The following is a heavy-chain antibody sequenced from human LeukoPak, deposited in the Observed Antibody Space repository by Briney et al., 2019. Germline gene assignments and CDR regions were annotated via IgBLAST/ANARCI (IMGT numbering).Heavy chain of an antibody. D-gene: IGHD2-15*01. Sequence: GGSLRLSCAASAFTFSNYAMTWVRQAPGEGLEWASSISGIVSSTYYADSVKGRFTISRDNSKNTLYLQMNSLRAEDTAVYYCAKDGVVKTSRPYYFDFWGQGTLVTVSS. CDR2: ISGIVSST. J-gene: IGHJ4*02. CDR3: AKDGVVKTSRPYYFDF. V-gene: IGHV3-23*01. CDR1: AFTFSNYA.